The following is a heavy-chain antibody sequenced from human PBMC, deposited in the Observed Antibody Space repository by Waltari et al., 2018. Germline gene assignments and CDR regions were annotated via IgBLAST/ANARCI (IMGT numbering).Heavy chain of an antibody. D-gene: IGHD2-2*01. V-gene: IGHV4-31*03. CDR1: GGSISSGGYY. CDR3: ARGPSDEGDFDY. CDR2: IYYSGST. J-gene: IGHJ4*02. Sequence: QVQLQESGPGLVKPSQTLSLTCTVSGGSISSGGYYWSWIRQHPGKGLEWSGYIYYSGSTYYNPSLKSRVTIAVDTSKNQFSLKLSSVTAADTAVYYCARGPSDEGDFDYWGQGTLVTVSS.